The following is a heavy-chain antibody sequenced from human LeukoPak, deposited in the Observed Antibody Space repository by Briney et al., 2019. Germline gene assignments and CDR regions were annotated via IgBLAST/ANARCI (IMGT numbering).Heavy chain of an antibody. D-gene: IGHD4-11*01. V-gene: IGHV4-34*01. Sequence: GSLRLSCAASGFTFSIYWMSWVRQPPGKGLEWIGEINRSGSTNYNPSLKSRVTISVDTSKNQFSLKLSSVTAADTAVYYCARGMTSDYFDYWGQGTLVTVSS. CDR2: INRSGST. CDR1: GFTFSIYW. CDR3: ARGMTSDYFDY. J-gene: IGHJ4*02.